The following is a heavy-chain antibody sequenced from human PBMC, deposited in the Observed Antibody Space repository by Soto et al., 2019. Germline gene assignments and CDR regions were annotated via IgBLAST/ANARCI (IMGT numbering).Heavy chain of an antibody. V-gene: IGHV3-23*01. CDR1: GFTFSSYA. J-gene: IGHJ6*03. CDR3: AKGQQLVPPYYYYYYMDV. D-gene: IGHD6-6*01. CDR2: ISGSGGST. Sequence: SGGSLRLSCAASGFTFSSYAMSWVRQAPGKGLEWVSAISGSGGSTYYADSVKGRFTISRDNSKNTLYLQMNSLRAEDTAVYYCAKGQQLVPPYYYYYYMDVWGKGTTVTVSS.